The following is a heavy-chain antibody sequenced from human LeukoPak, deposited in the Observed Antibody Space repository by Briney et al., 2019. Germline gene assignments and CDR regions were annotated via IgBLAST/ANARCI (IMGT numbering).Heavy chain of an antibody. CDR2: IRYDGSDE. CDR1: GFTFSNYA. J-gene: IGHJ6*03. CDR3: VSPQLRYYYMDV. D-gene: IGHD3-16*01. V-gene: IGHV3-30*02. Sequence: PGGSLRLSCAVSGFTFSNYAMNWVRQAPGKGLEWMAFIRYDGSDEYYADSVKGRFTISREDSKNTVYLQMNSLRADDTAVYYCVSPQLRYYYMDVWGKGTTVTISS.